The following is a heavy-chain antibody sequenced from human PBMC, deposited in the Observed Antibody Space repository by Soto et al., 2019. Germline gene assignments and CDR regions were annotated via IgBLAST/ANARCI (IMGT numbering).Heavy chain of an antibody. CDR1: GYTFTSYG. CDR3: AREKFYDCSGYWHY. CDR2: ISAYNGNT. D-gene: IGHD3-22*01. Sequence: GASVKVSCKASGYTFTSYGISWVRQAPGQGLEWMGRISAYNGNTNYAQKLQGRVTMTTDTSTSTAYMELRSLRSDDTAVYYCAREKFYDCSGYWHYWGKGTLVTASS. V-gene: IGHV1-18*01. J-gene: IGHJ4*02.